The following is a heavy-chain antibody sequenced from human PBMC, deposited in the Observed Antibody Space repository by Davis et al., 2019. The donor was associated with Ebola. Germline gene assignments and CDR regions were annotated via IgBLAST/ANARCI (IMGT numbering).Heavy chain of an antibody. V-gene: IGHV1-46*01. CDR3: ARGGWYCSSSSCYHHAEYFQY. CDR1: GYIFTSYY. CDR2: INPSGGST. J-gene: IGHJ1*01. D-gene: IGHD2-2*01. Sequence: ASVKVSCKASGYIFTSYYMHWVRQAPGQGLEWMGIINPSGGSTSYAQKFQGRVTMTRDTYTSTVYMELSSLRSEDTAVYYCARGGWYCSSSSCYHHAEYFQYWGQGTLVTVSS.